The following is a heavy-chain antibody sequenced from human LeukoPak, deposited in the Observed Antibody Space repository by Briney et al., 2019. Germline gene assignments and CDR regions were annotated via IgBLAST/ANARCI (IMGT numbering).Heavy chain of an antibody. J-gene: IGHJ4*02. D-gene: IGHD2-2*01. CDR3: ARLGYCSSTSCYQGVYYFDY. V-gene: IGHV1-2*02. Sequence: ASVKVSCKASGYTFTGYYMHWVRQAPVQGLEWMGWINPNSGGTNYAQKFQGRVTMTRDTSISTAYMELSRLRSDDTAVYYCARLGYCSSTSCYQGVYYFDYWGQGTLVTVSS. CDR1: GYTFTGYY. CDR2: INPNSGGT.